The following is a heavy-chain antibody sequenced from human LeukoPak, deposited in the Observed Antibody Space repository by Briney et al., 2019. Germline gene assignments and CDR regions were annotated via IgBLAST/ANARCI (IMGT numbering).Heavy chain of an antibody. D-gene: IGHD2-15*01. V-gene: IGHV4-31*03. J-gene: IGHJ4*02. CDR1: GGSISSGGYY. CDR3: ARVALGYCSGGSCYPGGFDY. CDR2: IYYSGST. Sequence: SQTLSLTCTVSGGSISSGGYYWSWIRQHPGKGLEWIGYIYYSGSTYYNPSLKSRVTISVDTSKNQFSLKVSSVTAADTAVYYCARVALGYCSGGSCYPGGFDYWGQGTLVTVSS.